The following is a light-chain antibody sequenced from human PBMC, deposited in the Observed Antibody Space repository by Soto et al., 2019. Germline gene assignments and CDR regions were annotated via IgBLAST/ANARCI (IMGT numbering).Light chain of an antibody. CDR2: DVS. J-gene: IGLJ1*01. CDR3: CSYAGSYRGV. Sequence: QSALTQPRSVSGSPGQSVTISCTGTSSDVGGYNYVSWYQQHPGKAPKLMSYDVSKRPSGVPDRFSGSKSGNTASLTISGLQAEDEADYYCCSYAGSYRGVFGTGTKLTVL. V-gene: IGLV2-11*01. CDR1: SSDVGGYNY.